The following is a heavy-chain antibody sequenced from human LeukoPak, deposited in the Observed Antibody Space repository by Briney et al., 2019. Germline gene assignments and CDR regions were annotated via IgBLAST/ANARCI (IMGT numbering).Heavy chain of an antibody. CDR1: GFTFSSYG. CDR3: AKDRSYQLLSGPDY. D-gene: IGHD2-2*01. V-gene: IGHV3-30*02. J-gene: IGHJ4*02. Sequence: PGGSLRLSCAASGFTFSSYGMHWVRQAPGKGLEWVAFIRYDGSNKYYADSAKGRFTISRDNSKNTLYLQMNSLRAEDTAVYYCAKDRSYQLLSGPDYWGQGTLVTVSS. CDR2: IRYDGSNK.